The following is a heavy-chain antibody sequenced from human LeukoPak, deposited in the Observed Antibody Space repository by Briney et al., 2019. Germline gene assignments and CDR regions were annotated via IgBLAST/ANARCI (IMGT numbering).Heavy chain of an antibody. D-gene: IGHD1-1*01. CDR1: GITFSGSG. J-gene: IGHJ4*02. CDR2: ISYDGSKK. Sequence: GGSLRLSCAASGITFSGSGIHWVRQTPGKGLEWVALISYDGSKKWYADAVKGRFTISRDNSQNTLYLHMDSLRTADTAVYYCAKDRSGMEYNFDFWGQGTLVTVSS. CDR3: AKDRSGMEYNFDF. V-gene: IGHV3-30*18.